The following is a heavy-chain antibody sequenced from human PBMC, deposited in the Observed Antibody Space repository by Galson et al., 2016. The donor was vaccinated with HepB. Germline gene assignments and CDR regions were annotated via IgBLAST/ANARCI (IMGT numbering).Heavy chain of an antibody. D-gene: IGHD3-16*02. CDR2: IYNGGNT. CDR3: ARGFRLGDLSSPRERDAFDM. CDR1: GFTFSNAW. V-gene: IGHV3-53*01. J-gene: IGHJ3*02. Sequence: LRLSCAASGFTFSNAWMNWVRQAPGKGLEWVSVIYNGGNTYYADSVKGRFTISRDNSKNTLYLQMNSLRAEDTAVYYCARGFRLGDLSSPRERDAFDMWGQGTMVTVSS.